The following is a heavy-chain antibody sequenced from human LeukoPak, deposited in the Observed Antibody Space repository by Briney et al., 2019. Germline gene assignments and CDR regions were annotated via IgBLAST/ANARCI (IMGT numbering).Heavy chain of an antibody. Sequence: GASVKVSCKASGYTFTSYYMHWVRQAPGQGLEWMGIINPSGGSTSYAQKFQGRVTMTGDTSTSTVYMELSSLRSEDTAVYYCARDQGGYGLFDYWGQGTLVTVSS. V-gene: IGHV1-46*01. J-gene: IGHJ4*02. CDR1: GYTFTSYY. CDR3: ARDQGGYGLFDY. CDR2: INPSGGST. D-gene: IGHD5-12*01.